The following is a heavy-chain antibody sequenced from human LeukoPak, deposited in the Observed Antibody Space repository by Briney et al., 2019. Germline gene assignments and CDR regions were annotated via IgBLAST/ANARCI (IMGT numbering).Heavy chain of an antibody. J-gene: IGHJ3*02. D-gene: IGHD6-19*01. CDR3: ARERGSSGWYSCAFDI. Sequence: GSLRLSCAASGFTFSSYWMSRVRQAPGKGLEWVANIKQDGSEKYYVDSVKGRFTISRDNAKNSLYLQMNSLRAEDTAVYYCARERGSSGWYSCAFDIWGQGTMVTVSS. V-gene: IGHV3-7*01. CDR1: GFTFSSYW. CDR2: IKQDGSEK.